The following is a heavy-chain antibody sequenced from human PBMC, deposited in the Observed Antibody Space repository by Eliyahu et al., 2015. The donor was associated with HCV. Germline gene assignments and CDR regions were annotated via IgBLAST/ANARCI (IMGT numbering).Heavy chain of an antibody. J-gene: IGHJ4*02. CDR1: GXSISXSSYY. Sequence: QLQLQESGPGLVKPSETLSLTCXXSGXSISXSSYYWGWXRQPPGKGLEWIGSIYYSGSTYYNPSLKSRVTISVDTSKNQFSLKLSSVTAADTAVYYCARYALVGATTPPYWGQGTLVTVSS. CDR2: IYYSGST. V-gene: IGHV4-39*01. D-gene: IGHD1-26*01. CDR3: ARYALVGATTPPY.